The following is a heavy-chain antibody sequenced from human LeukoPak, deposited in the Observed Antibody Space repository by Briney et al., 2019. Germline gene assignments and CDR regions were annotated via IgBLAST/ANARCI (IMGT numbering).Heavy chain of an antibody. CDR3: PRPYYYDSSGSPNC. D-gene: IGHD3-22*01. V-gene: IGHV4-61*02. CDR2: VYTSGST. Sequence: SETLSLTCTVSGGSISSGSYYWSWIRQPAGKGLEWIGRVYTSGSTNYNPSLKSRVTISVDTSKNQFSLKLRSVTAAHTAVYYCPRPYYYDSSGSPNCWGQGTLVTVSS. CDR1: GGSISSGSYY. J-gene: IGHJ4*02.